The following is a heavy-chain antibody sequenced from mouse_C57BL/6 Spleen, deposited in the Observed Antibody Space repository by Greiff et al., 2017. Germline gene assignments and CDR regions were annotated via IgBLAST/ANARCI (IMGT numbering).Heavy chain of an antibody. CDR3: ARNGVLVRGYYYAMDY. D-gene: IGHD2-14*01. V-gene: IGHV2-2*01. Sequence: QVQLQQSGPGLVQPSQSLSITCTVSGFSLTSYGVHWVRQSPGKGLEWLGVIWSGGSTDYNAAFISRLSISKDNSKSQVFFKMNSMQADDTAIYYCARNGVLVRGYYYAMDYWGQGTSVTVSS. CDR1: GFSLTSYG. J-gene: IGHJ4*01. CDR2: IWSGGST.